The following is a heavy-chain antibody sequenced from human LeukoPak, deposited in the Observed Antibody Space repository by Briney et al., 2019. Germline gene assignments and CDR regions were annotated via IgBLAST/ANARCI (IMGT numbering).Heavy chain of an antibody. V-gene: IGHV1-58*02. J-gene: IGHJ4*02. D-gene: IGHD1-26*01. CDR3: AAIPIGSYYYYNDY. Sequence: SVKVSCKASGFTFTSSAMQWVRQARGQRLEWIGWIVVGSGNTNYAQKFQERVTITRDMSTSTAYMELSSLRSEDTAVYYCAAIPIGSYYYYNDYWGQGTLVTVSS. CDR1: GFTFTSSA. CDR2: IVVGSGNT.